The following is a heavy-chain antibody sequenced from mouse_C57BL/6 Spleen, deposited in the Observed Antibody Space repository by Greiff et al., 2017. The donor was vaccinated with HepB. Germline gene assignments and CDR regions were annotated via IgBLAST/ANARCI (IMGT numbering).Heavy chain of an antibody. D-gene: IGHD6-2*01. CDR2: IDPSDSYT. Sequence: VQLQQPGAELVRPGTSVKLSCKASGYTFTSYWMHWVKQRPGQGLEWIGVIDPSDSYTNYNQKFKGKATLTVDTSSSTAYMQLSSLTSEDSAVYYCAREVSTDVDYWGQGTSVTVSS. V-gene: IGHV1-59*01. CDR3: AREVSTDVDY. J-gene: IGHJ4*01. CDR1: GYTFTSYW.